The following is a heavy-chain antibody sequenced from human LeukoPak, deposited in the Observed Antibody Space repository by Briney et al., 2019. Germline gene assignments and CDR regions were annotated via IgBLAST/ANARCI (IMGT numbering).Heavy chain of an antibody. D-gene: IGHD7-27*01. CDR3: ARVTVNWGXIDYFXY. CDR2: IYYSGST. CDR1: GGSISSYY. J-gene: IGHJ4*02. Sequence: PSETLSLTCTVSGGSISSYYWSWIRQPPGKGLEWIGYIYYSGSTNYNPSLKSRVTISVDTSKNQFSLKLSSVTAADTAVYYCARVTVNWGXIDYFXYWGQGTLVXVXX. V-gene: IGHV4-59*01.